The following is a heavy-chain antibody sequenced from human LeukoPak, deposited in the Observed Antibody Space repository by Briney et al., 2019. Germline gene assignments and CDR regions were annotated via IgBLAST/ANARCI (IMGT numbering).Heavy chain of an antibody. CDR3: TKYERFEF. J-gene: IGHJ4*02. CDR2: IGGNGITT. V-gene: IGHV3-23*01. D-gene: IGHD3-16*01. Sequence: GGSLRLSCAASGFTLSSFRMSWVRQAPGKGPEWVSSIGGNGITTVYAGSVKGRFTISRDNSKNTLYLQMNSLRAEDTAVYYCTKYERFEFWGQGTSVTVSS. CDR1: GFTLSSFR.